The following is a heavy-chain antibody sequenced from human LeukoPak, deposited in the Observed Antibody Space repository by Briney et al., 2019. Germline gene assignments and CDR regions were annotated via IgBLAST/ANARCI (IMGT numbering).Heavy chain of an antibody. CDR2: ISSSSSYI. J-gene: IGHJ4*02. Sequence: AGGSLRLSCAASGFTFSSYSMNWVRQAPGKGLEWVSSISSSSSYIYYADSVKGRFTISRDNAKNSPYLQMNSLRAEDTAVYYCARVGATDFDYWGQGTLVTVSS. V-gene: IGHV3-21*01. D-gene: IGHD1-26*01. CDR3: ARVGATDFDY. CDR1: GFTFSSYS.